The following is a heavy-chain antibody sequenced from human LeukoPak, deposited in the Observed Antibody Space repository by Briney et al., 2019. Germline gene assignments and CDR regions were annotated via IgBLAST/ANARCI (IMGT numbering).Heavy chain of an antibody. Sequence: SETLSLTCTVSGGSISGYFWGWIRQPPGKGPEWIGYIYSTGTTNYSPSLSSRVTISVDTSKNQLSLNLRFVTATDTAVYHCAGHNPPPTGFCSGTSCFMSGSQYFYMDVWGKGTSVTVS. CDR2: IYSTGTT. CDR1: GGSISGYF. V-gene: IGHV4-4*09. CDR3: AGHNPPPTGFCSGTSCFMSGSQYFYMDV. J-gene: IGHJ6*03. D-gene: IGHD2-2*01.